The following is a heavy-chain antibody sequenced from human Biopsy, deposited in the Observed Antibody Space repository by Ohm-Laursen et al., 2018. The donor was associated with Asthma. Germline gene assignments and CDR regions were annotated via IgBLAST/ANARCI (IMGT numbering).Heavy chain of an antibody. CDR2: INAVNGNT. V-gene: IGHV1-3*01. J-gene: IGHJ3*02. D-gene: IGHD3-9*01. CDR1: GYTFNNYV. Sequence: GASVKVSFKAPGYTFNNYVINWGRQAPRQKLEWMGGINAVNGNTKYSQKFQGRVTISRDTSASTAYMDLSSLRSEDTAVYYCARTYYDFLTGQVNDAFAMWGQGTMVTVSS. CDR3: ARTYYDFLTGQVNDAFAM.